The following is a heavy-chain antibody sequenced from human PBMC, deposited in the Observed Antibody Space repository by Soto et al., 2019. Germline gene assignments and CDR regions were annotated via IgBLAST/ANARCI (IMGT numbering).Heavy chain of an antibody. CDR2: ISWNSGSI. J-gene: IGHJ6*02. CDR1: GFTFDDYA. D-gene: IGHD6-13*01. V-gene: IGHV3-9*01. Sequence: GGSLRLSCAASGFTFDDYAMHWVRQAPGKGLEWVSGISWNSGSIGYADSVKGRFTISRDNAKNSLYLQMNSLRAEDTALYYCAKEKQERYYYGMDVGGHGTTVTFSS. CDR3: AKEKQERYYYGMDV.